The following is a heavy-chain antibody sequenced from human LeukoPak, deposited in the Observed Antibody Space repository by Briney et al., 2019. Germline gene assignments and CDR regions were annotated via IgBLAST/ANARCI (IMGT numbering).Heavy chain of an antibody. CDR3: ARNGRGGSGSYFDF. CDR1: GFTFTSYG. CDR2: ISGYSGNT. D-gene: IGHD3-10*01. Sequence: APVKVSCKASGFTFTSYGFSWVRQAPGQGFEWMGWISGYSGNTNSAQKLQGRVTMTTDTSTSTVYMELRSLRSDDTAVYYCARNGRGGSGSYFDFWGQGTLVTVSS. J-gene: IGHJ5*01. V-gene: IGHV1-18*01.